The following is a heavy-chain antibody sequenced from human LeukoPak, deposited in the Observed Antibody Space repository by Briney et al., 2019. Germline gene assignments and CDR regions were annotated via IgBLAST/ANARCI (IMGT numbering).Heavy chain of an antibody. Sequence: GGSLRLSCAASGFTFSSYGMHWVRQAPGKGLEWVSGISGSGGSTYYADSVKGRFTISRDNSKNTLYLQMNSLRAEDTAVYYCASLAQDIVVVPDAAFDYWGQGTLVTVSS. CDR1: GFTFSSYG. J-gene: IGHJ4*02. D-gene: IGHD2-2*01. V-gene: IGHV3-23*01. CDR2: ISGSGGST. CDR3: ASLAQDIVVVPDAAFDY.